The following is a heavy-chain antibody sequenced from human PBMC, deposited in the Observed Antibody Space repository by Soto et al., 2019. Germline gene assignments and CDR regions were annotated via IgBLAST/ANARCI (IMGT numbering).Heavy chain of an antibody. Sequence: GGSLRLSCAASGFTFSDYYMSWIRQAPGKGLEWVSYISSSGSTIYYADSVKGRFTISRDDAKNSLYLQMNSLRAEDTAVYYCARSHLYYDSSGYPDYWGQGTLVTVSS. CDR1: GFTFSDYY. V-gene: IGHV3-11*01. CDR2: ISSSGSTI. CDR3: ARSHLYYDSSGYPDY. J-gene: IGHJ4*02. D-gene: IGHD3-22*01.